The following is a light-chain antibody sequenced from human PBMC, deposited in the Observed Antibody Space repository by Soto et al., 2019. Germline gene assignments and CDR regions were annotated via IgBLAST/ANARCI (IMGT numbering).Light chain of an antibody. V-gene: IGLV2-14*01. J-gene: IGLJ1*01. Sequence: QSVLTQPASVSGSPGQSITISCTGNSSDVGGYNDVSWYQQHPVKAPKLMIYDVTNRPSGVSDRFSGSKSGNTASLTISGLQSEDEADYYCSSYTSSSTPYVFGTGTQLTVL. CDR2: DVT. CDR3: SSYTSSSTPYV. CDR1: SSDVGGYND.